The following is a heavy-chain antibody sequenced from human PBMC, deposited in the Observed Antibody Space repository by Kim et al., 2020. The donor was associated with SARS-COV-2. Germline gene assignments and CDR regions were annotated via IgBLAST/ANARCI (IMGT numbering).Heavy chain of an antibody. CDR2: ISYDGSNK. Sequence: GGSLRLSCAASGFTFSSYAMHWVRQAPGKGLEWVAVISYDGSNKYYADSVKGRFTISRDNSKNTLYLQMNSLRAEDTAVYYCARGGRAMIVVPYYGMDVWGQGTTVTVSS. J-gene: IGHJ6*02. V-gene: IGHV3-30*04. D-gene: IGHD3-22*01. CDR1: GFTFSSYA. CDR3: ARGGRAMIVVPYYGMDV.